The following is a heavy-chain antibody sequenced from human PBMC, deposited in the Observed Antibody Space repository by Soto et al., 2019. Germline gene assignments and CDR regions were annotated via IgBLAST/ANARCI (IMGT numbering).Heavy chain of an antibody. CDR1: GGSISSVIYY. J-gene: IGHJ5*02. V-gene: IGHV4-39*01. CDR2: IYYSGST. Sequence: SDTLSLTCTVYGGSISSVIYYWGWIRQPPGKGLEWIGSIYYSGSTYYNPSLKSRVTISVDTSKNQFSLKLSSVTAADTAVYYCARLPPIGWFDPWGQGTLVTVSS. CDR3: ARLPPIGWFDP. D-gene: IGHD2-21*01.